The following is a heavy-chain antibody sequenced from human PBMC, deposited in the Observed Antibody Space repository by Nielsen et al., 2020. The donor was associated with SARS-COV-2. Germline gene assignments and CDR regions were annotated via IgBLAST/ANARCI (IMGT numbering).Heavy chain of an antibody. CDR2: IYYSGST. CDR1: GGSISSGGYY. J-gene: IGHJ5*02. D-gene: IGHD3-16*02. CDR3: ARHTHRYDYVWGSYRPFDP. Sequence: SETLSLTCTVSGGSISSGGYYWSWIRQHPGKGLEWIGYIYYSGSTYYNPSLKSRVTISVDTSKNQFSLKLSSVTAADTAVYYCARHTHRYDYVWGSYRPFDPWGQGTLVTVSS. V-gene: IGHV4-31*03.